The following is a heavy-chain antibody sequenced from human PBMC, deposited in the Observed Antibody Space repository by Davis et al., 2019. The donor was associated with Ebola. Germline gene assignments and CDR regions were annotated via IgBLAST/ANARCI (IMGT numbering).Heavy chain of an antibody. CDR1: GFTFSGYS. D-gene: IGHD6-6*01. CDR3: AKDYTTSSYYLDY. CDR2: ISGGGSGT. V-gene: IGHV3-23*01. J-gene: IGHJ4*02. Sequence: GESLKISCAASGFTFSGYSMSWVRQAPGKGLEWVSAISGGGSGTYYADSVKGRFTISRDNSKNSLYLQMDSLRAEDTAVYYCAKDYTTSSYYLDYWGQGVLVTVSS.